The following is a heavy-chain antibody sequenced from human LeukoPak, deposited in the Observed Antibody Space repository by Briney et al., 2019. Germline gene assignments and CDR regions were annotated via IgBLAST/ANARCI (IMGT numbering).Heavy chain of an antibody. D-gene: IGHD7-27*01. CDR1: GVSISSYY. CDR2: IYYRGST. J-gene: IGHJ3*02. CDR3: ARKTGDSDAFDI. Sequence: SETLSLTCTVSGVSISSYYWSWIRQPPGKGLEWIGYIYYRGSTNYNPSLKSRVTISVDTSKNQLPLKLSSVTAADTALYYCARKTGDSDAFDIWGQGTMVTVSS. V-gene: IGHV4-59*01.